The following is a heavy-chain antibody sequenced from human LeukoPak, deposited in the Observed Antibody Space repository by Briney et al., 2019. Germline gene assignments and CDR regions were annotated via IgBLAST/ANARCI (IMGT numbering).Heavy chain of an antibody. CDR1: GFTFDDYA. D-gene: IGHD3-3*01. J-gene: IGHJ3*02. V-gene: IGHV3-9*03. CDR2: ISWNSGSI. Sequence: GGSLRLSCAASGFTFDDYAMHWVRQAPGKGLEWVSGISWNSGSIGYADSVKGRFTISRDNAKNSLYLQMNSLRAEDMALYYCAKGGGRGVRIFGVVSWAFDIWGQGTMVTVSS. CDR3: AKGGGRGVRIFGVVSWAFDI.